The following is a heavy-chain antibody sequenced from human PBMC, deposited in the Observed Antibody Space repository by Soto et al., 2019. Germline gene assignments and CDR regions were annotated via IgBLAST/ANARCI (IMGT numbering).Heavy chain of an antibody. CDR2: IYYSGFT. Sequence: SETLSLTCTVSGGSISSVDYYWSWIRQPPGKGLEWIGYIYYSGFTYYNPSLNSRLTMSVDTSKNQFSLKLSSVIAADTAVYYCARSDNYVPFDHWGQGTLVTVSS. D-gene: IGHD4-4*01. CDR1: GGSISSVDYY. CDR3: ARSDNYVPFDH. J-gene: IGHJ4*02. V-gene: IGHV4-30-4*01.